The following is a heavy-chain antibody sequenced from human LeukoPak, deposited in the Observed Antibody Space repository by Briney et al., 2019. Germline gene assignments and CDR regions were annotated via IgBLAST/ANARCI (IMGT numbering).Heavy chain of an antibody. CDR2: ISDSGSP. CDR3: ARHADGGVFIKTYFFDS. Sequence: SETLSLTCSVSGASVSNYYWSWLRQTPGKGLEWIGHISDSGSPTCNPSLKSRVTISEDMSKNQISLNLRSVTGGDTAVYYCARHADGGVFIKTYFFDSWGQGILVSVSS. D-gene: IGHD3-16*01. J-gene: IGHJ4*02. CDR1: GASVSNYY. V-gene: IGHV4-59*08.